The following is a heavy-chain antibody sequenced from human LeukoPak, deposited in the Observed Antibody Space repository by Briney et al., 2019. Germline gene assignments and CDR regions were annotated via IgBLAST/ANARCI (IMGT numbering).Heavy chain of an antibody. Sequence: SETLSLTCTVSGGAISSYYWSWIRQPPGKGLEGIGYIYYSGSTNYNPSLKRRVTISADTPKNHFSLQLSSVTAADTAVYYCARFPSYYYGMDVWGQGTKVTVSS. J-gene: IGHJ6*02. CDR1: GGAISSYY. V-gene: IGHV4-59*01. CDR2: IYYSGST. CDR3: ARFPSYYYGMDV.